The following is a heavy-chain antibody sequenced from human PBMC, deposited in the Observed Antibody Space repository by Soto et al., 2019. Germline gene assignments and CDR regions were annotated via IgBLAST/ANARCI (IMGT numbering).Heavy chain of an antibody. Sequence: EVQLVESGGGLVQPGGSLRLSCAASGFTFSSYATYWVRQAPGKGLEYVSAISSDGGTTYSANSVKGRFTISRDNSKNTLYLQMGSLRAEDMAVYYCARGNSGWHTTSYFDYWGQGTLVTVSS. D-gene: IGHD6-19*01. CDR3: ARGNSGWHTTSYFDY. J-gene: IGHJ4*02. CDR2: ISSDGGTT. CDR1: GFTFSSYA. V-gene: IGHV3-64*01.